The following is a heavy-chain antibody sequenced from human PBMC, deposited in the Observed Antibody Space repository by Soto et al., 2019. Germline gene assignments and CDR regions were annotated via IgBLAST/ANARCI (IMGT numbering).Heavy chain of an antibody. D-gene: IGHD3-22*01. Sequence: SETLSLTCAVYGGSFSCYYWSWIRQPPGKGLEWIGEINHSGSTNYNPSLKSRVTISGDTSKNQFSLKLSSVTAADTAVYYCAREDYYDSSGYRTRDAFDIWGRGTMVTVSS. J-gene: IGHJ3*02. CDR1: GGSFSCYY. V-gene: IGHV4-34*01. CDR3: AREDYYDSSGYRTRDAFDI. CDR2: INHSGST.